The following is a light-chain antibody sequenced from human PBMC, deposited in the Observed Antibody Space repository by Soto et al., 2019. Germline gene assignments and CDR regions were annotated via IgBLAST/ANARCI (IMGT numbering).Light chain of an antibody. Sequence: EIVLTQSPGTLSLSPGERATLSCRASQSVSSSYLAWYQQKPGQAPRLLIYATSGRATGIPDRFSGSGSGTDFTLTISRLEPEDFAVYYCQQYSTSPPGLAFGGGTKVEIK. CDR3: QQYSTSPPGLA. CDR2: ATS. CDR1: QSVSSSY. V-gene: IGKV3-20*01. J-gene: IGKJ4*01.